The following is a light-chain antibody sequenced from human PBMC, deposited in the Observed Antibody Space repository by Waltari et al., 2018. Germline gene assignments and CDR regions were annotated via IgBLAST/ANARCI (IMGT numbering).Light chain of an antibody. CDR3: QQSYTTVWT. V-gene: IGKV1-39*01. J-gene: IGKJ1*01. Sequence: DIKMTPSPSTLFASVGDRVTITCRASQLSSTSLNWHQQKPRAPPKLLIYGASNLQSGVPSRFTGRGAGTNFTLTISSLQPEDFATYFCQQSYTTVWTCGQGTKVEVK. CDR1: QLSSTS. CDR2: GAS.